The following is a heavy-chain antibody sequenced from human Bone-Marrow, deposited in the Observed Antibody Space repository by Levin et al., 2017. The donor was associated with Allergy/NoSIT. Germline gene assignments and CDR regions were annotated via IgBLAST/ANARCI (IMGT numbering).Heavy chain of an antibody. CDR1: GFTFSSDA. J-gene: IGHJ4*02. Sequence: GGSLRLSCAASGFTFSSDAMTWVRQAPGKGLEWVSGISGGGGTTYYADSVKGRFTISRDNSKNTLYLQMSSLRAEDTAVYYCAKSGSAVTAKRFEYWGQGTLVTVSS. CDR3: AKSGSAVTAKRFEY. CDR2: ISGGGGTT. D-gene: IGHD2-21*02. V-gene: IGHV3-23*01.